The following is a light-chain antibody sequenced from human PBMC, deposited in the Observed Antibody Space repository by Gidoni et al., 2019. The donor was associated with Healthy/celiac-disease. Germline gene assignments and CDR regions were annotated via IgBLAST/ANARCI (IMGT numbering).Light chain of an antibody. CDR1: QSVLYSSNNKSY. CDR3: QQYYSTPQT. Sequence: DIVMTQSPDSLAVSLGERATINCKSSQSVLYSSNNKSYLDWYQQKPGQPPKLLIYWASTRESGVPDRFSGSGSGTDFTLTISSLQAEDVAVYYCQQYYSTPQTFGQGTKVEIK. V-gene: IGKV4-1*01. CDR2: WAS. J-gene: IGKJ1*01.